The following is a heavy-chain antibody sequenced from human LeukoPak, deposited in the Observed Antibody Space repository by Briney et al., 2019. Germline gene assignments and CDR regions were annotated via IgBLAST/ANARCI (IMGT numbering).Heavy chain of an antibody. Sequence: GGSLRLSCAVSGSTLSSHAMSWVRQAPGKGLEWVSAVSGSGGSAYYADSVKGRFTIYRDNSKRTLYLQMSSLRAEDTAVYYCAKGSNYGSNGYFDNWGQGTLATVSS. CDR3: AKGSNYGSNGYFDN. CDR2: VSGSGGSA. D-gene: IGHD2-8*01. J-gene: IGHJ4*02. CDR1: GSTLSSHA. V-gene: IGHV3-23*01.